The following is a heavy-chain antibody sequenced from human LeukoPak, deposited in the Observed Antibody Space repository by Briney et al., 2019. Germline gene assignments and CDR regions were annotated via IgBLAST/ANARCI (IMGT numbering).Heavy chain of an antibody. D-gene: IGHD6-6*01. CDR2: IIPIFGTA. V-gene: IGHV1-69*05. CDR1: GGTFSSYA. J-gene: IGHJ4*02. CDR3: ARDISSSSPLDY. Sequence: SVKVSCKASGGTFSSYAISWVRQAPGQGLEWMGRIIPIFGTANYAQKLQGRVTITTDESTSTAYMELSSLRSEDTAVYYCARDISSSSPLDYWGQGTLVTVSS.